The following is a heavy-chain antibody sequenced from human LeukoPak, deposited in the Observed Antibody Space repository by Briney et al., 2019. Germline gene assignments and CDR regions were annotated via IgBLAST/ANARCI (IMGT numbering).Heavy chain of an antibody. V-gene: IGHV3-30*18. D-gene: IGHD6-19*01. Sequence: GGSLRLSCAASGFTFSSYGMHWVRQAPGKGLEWVAVISYDGSNKYYADSVKGRFTISRDNSKNTLYLQMNSLRAEDTAVYYCAKESSGWYGLHFDYWGQGTLVTVSS. CDR1: GFTFSSYG. CDR3: AKESSGWYGLHFDY. CDR2: ISYDGSNK. J-gene: IGHJ4*02.